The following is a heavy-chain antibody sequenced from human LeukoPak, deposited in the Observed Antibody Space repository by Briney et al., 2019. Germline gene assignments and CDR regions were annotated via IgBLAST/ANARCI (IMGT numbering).Heavy chain of an antibody. CDR2: IYYSGST. J-gene: IGHJ5*02. V-gene: IGHV4-30-4*01. CDR1: GDSISSGDYY. D-gene: IGHD4-17*01. CDR3: ASRTVTTFRFDP. Sequence: QTLSLTCTVSGDSISSGDYYWSWIRQPPGKGLEWIGYIYYSGSTYHNPSLKSRVTISVDTSKNQFSLKLSSVTAADTAVYYCASRTVTTFRFDPWGQGTLVTVSS.